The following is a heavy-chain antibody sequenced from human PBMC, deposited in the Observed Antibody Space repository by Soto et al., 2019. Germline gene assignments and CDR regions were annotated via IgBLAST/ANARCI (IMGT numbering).Heavy chain of an antibody. V-gene: IGHV4-59*01. CDR1: GGSISSYY. Sequence: SETLSLTCTVSGGSISSYYWSWIRQPPGKGLEWIGYIYDSGSTKYNPSLKSRVTISVDTTNNQFYLKLSYVTAADTAVYYWARCTTSNVPDYWGQGTLVTVSS. CDR2: IYDSGST. CDR3: ARCTTSNVPDY. D-gene: IGHD2-8*01. J-gene: IGHJ4*02.